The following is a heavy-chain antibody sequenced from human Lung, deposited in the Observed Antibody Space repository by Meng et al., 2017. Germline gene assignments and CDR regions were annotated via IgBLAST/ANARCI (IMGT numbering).Heavy chain of an antibody. V-gene: IGHV1-3*01. Sequence: QVQLVQSGGEVKKPGASVKVSCKTSGYTFTNYVIHWVRQAPGQRLEWMGWIRVGNVETHYSQKFQGRVTISRDTSASTAYMELSSLRSEDTAIYYCARDLNGDRGIYFDYWGQGTLVTVSS. CDR1: GYTFTNYV. CDR2: IRVGNVET. D-gene: IGHD3-10*01. J-gene: IGHJ4*02. CDR3: ARDLNGDRGIYFDY.